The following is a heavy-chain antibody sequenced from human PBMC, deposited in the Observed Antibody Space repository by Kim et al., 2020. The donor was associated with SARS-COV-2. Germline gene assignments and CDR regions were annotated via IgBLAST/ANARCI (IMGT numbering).Heavy chain of an antibody. Sequence: SETLSLTCAVYGGSFSGYYWSWIRQPPGKGLEWIGEINHSGSTNYNPSLKSRVTISVDTSKNQFSLKLSSVTAADTAVYYCARVGVVVVVGATGSYGMDVWGQGTTVTVSS. CDR1: GGSFSGYY. D-gene: IGHD2-15*01. J-gene: IGHJ6*02. CDR2: INHSGST. CDR3: ARVGVVVVVGATGSYGMDV. V-gene: IGHV4-34*01.